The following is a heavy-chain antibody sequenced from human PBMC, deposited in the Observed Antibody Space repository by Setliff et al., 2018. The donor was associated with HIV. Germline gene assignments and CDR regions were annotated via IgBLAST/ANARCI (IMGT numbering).Heavy chain of an antibody. J-gene: IGHJ4*02. CDR2: INHSGST. Sequence: SETLSLTCAVYGGSFSGYYWSWIRQPPGKGLEWIGEINHSGSTNYNPSLKSRVTISVDTSKNQFSLKLSSVTAADTAVFYCARLTTTYYYDSSAYYHPVWGQGTRVTVSS. D-gene: IGHD3-22*01. V-gene: IGHV4-34*01. CDR1: GGSFSGYY. CDR3: ARLTTTYYYDSSAYYHPV.